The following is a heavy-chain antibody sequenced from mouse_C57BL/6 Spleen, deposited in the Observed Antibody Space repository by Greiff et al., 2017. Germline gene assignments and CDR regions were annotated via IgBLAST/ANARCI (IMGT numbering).Heavy chain of an antibody. J-gene: IGHJ3*01. CDR1: GYSITSGYY. D-gene: IGHD2-4*01. V-gene: IGHV3-6*01. Sequence: EVKLQESGPGLVKPSQSLSLTCSVTGYSITSGYYWNWIRQFPGNKLEWMGYISYDGSNNYNPSLKNRISITRDTSKNQFFLKLNSVTTEDTATYYCARDGDYDPFADWGQGTLVTVSA. CDR2: ISYDGSN. CDR3: ARDGDYDPFAD.